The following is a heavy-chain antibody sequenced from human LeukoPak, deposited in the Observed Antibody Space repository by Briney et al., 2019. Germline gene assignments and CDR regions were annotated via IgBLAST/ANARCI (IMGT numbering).Heavy chain of an antibody. D-gene: IGHD5-12*01. J-gene: IGHJ3*02. CDR1: GGSINSHGYH. CDR2: IYYSGST. CDR3: ARPVYSGDENDAFDI. Sequence: SETLSLTCTVSGGSINSHGYHWGWIRQPPGKGLEWIGSIYYSGSTNYNPSLKSRVIMSVDTSKNQFSLKLTSVTAADTAVYYCARPVYSGDENDAFDIWGQGTMVTVSS. V-gene: IGHV4-39*07.